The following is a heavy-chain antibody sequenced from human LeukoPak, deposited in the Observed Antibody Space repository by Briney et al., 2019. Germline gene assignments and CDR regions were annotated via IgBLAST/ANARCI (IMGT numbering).Heavy chain of an antibody. Sequence: GESLRLSCVASGFTFSRYWVSWVRQAPGKGLEWVASIKEDGSVKNYVDSVEGRFTISRDNAENSLSLQMNSLRVEDTAVYYCAREAWWGQGTLVSVSP. CDR3: AREAW. CDR1: GFTFSRYW. J-gene: IGHJ4*02. V-gene: IGHV3-7*01. CDR2: IKEDGSVK.